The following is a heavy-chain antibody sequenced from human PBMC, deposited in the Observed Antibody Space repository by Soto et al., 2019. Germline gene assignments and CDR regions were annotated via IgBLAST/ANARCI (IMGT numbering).Heavy chain of an antibody. J-gene: IGHJ4*02. CDR3: ARDMPRRTTAFDH. D-gene: IGHD1-1*01. V-gene: IGHV3-11*01. Sequence: GGSLRLSCAASGFTFSDYYMTWIRQAPGKGLEWVSYISSTSGTISYADSVKGRSTLSRDNAKNSLYLQMISLRAEDTAVYYCARDMPRRTTAFDHWGQGALVTVSS. CDR2: ISSTSGTI. CDR1: GFTFSDYY.